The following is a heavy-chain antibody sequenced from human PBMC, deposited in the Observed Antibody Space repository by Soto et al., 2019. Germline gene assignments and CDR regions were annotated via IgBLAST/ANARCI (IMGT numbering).Heavy chain of an antibody. D-gene: IGHD2-21*01. V-gene: IGHV3-11*01. Sequence: PGGSLRLSCAASGFIFSDYYMSWIRQAPGKGLEWLAYISRDGNAIFYADSVIGRFTVSRDNAKNSLFLQMDDLRAEDTAMFFCARGAVMSSLTKWFDPWGQGTLVTVSS. CDR3: ARGAVMSSLTKWFDP. CDR1: GFIFSDYY. CDR2: ISRDGNAI. J-gene: IGHJ5*02.